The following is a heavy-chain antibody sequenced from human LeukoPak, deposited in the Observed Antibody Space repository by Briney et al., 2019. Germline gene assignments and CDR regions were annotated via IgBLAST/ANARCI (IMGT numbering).Heavy chain of an antibody. J-gene: IGHJ6*04. D-gene: IGHD2-2*01. CDR1: GGTFSSYA. V-gene: IGHV1-69*13. CDR2: IIPTFGTA. Sequence: ASVKVSCKASGGTFSSYAISWVRQAPGQGLEWMGGIIPTFGTANYAQKFQGRVTITADESTSTAYMELSSLRSEDTAVYYCAGRNDQTYYYYGMDVWGKGTTVTVSS. CDR3: AGRNDQTYYYYGMDV.